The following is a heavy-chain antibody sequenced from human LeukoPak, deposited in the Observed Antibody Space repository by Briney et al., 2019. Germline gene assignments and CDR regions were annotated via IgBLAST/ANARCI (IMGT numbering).Heavy chain of an antibody. CDR3: AKDMGMAVAGPVHYYGMDV. Sequence: GGSLRLSCAASGFTFDDYAMHWVRQAPGKGLEWVSGISWNSGSIGYADSVKGRFTISRDNAKNSLYLQMNSLRAEDTALYYCAKDMGMAVAGPVHYYGMDVWGQGTTVTVSS. D-gene: IGHD6-19*01. CDR1: GFTFDDYA. V-gene: IGHV3-9*01. CDR2: ISWNSGSI. J-gene: IGHJ6*02.